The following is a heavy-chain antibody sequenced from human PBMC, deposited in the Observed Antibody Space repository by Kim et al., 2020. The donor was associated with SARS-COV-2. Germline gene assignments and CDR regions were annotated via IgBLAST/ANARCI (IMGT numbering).Heavy chain of an antibody. V-gene: IGHV4-61*01. CDR1: GVSVTSGSYY. D-gene: IGHD3-10*01. CDR2: IYNSGST. Sequence: SETLSLTCTVSGVSVTSGSYYWSWIRQPPGKGLEWIGYIYNSGSTKYNPSLKNRVTMSLDTSKNQISLKLSSVTPADTAVYYWARDFGEYGFDPWGQGTLVTVSS. J-gene: IGHJ5*02. CDR3: ARDFGEYGFDP.